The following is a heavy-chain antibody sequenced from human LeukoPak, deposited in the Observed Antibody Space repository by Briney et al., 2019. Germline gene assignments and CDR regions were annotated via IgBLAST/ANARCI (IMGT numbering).Heavy chain of an antibody. V-gene: IGHV4-4*07. D-gene: IGHD3-16*01. CDR1: GGSIGTYY. J-gene: IGHJ4*02. Sequence: PSGTLSLTCSVSGGSIGTYYWSWIRQPAGKGLEWIGRIHTSGSTNYNPSLKSRVTMSVDTSKNQFSLNLNSVTAADTAVYDGARGGLGAAMVDYWGQGTLVTVSS. CDR2: IHTSGST. CDR3: ARGGLGAAMVDY.